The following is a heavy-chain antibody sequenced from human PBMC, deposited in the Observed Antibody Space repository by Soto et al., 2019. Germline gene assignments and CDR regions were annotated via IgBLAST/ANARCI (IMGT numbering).Heavy chain of an antibody. Sequence: QVQLVESGGGLVKPGGSLRLSCAASGFTFSDYYMSWIRQAPGKGLEWVSYISSSGSTIYYADSVKGRFTISRDNAKNSXXLQMNSLRAEDTAVYYCARDLNGGLLWFGGNWFDPWGQGTLVTVSS. V-gene: IGHV3-11*01. CDR2: ISSSGSTI. CDR3: ARDLNGGLLWFGGNWFDP. CDR1: GFTFSDYY. D-gene: IGHD3-10*01. J-gene: IGHJ5*02.